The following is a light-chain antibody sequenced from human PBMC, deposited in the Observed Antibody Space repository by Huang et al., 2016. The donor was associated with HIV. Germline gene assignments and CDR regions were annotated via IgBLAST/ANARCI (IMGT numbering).Light chain of an antibody. CDR2: GAS. CDR1: QSISSSS. J-gene: IGKJ3*01. CDR3: HQYGSPPFT. Sequence: EIVLTQSPGTLSLSPGERATLSCRASQSISSSSLAWYLQKPGQAHTLLIHGASTRATDIPDRFSGSGSGTDFTLTISRREPEDFAVYYCHQYGSPPFTFGPGTKVDIK. V-gene: IGKV3-20*01.